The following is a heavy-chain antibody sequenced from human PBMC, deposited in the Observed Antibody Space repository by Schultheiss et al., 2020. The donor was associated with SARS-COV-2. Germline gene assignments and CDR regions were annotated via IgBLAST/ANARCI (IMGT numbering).Heavy chain of an antibody. D-gene: IGHD2-15*01. Sequence: GGSLRLSCAASGFTFSSYGMHWVRQAPGKGLEWVAVIWYVGSNKYYADSVKGRFTISRDNSKNTLYLQMNSLRAEDTAVYYCARDLVVAASDVIYGMDVWGQGTTVTVSS. V-gene: IGHV3-33*08. CDR2: IWYVGSNK. J-gene: IGHJ6*02. CDR1: GFTFSSYG. CDR3: ARDLVVAASDVIYGMDV.